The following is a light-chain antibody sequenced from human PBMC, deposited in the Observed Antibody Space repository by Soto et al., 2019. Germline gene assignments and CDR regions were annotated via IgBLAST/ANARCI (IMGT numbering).Light chain of an antibody. Sequence: SVWTQCPGTLSLSPGQRASLSCRASQSVSSSYLAWYQQKPGQAPRLLIYGASSRATGIPDRFSGSGSGTDFTLTSSRLEPEDFAVYYCQQYGSSSLTFGQGTRLEIK. CDR3: QQYGSSSLT. CDR1: QSVSSSY. CDR2: GAS. J-gene: IGKJ5*01. V-gene: IGKV3-20*01.